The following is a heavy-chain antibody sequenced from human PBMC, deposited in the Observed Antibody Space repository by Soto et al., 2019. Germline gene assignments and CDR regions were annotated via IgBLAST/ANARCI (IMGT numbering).Heavy chain of an antibody. CDR1: GGSISSYY. CDR3: ARDAISRLDY. CDR2: IYYNGST. J-gene: IGHJ4*02. V-gene: IGHV4-59*12. Sequence: KTSETLSLTCTVSGGSISSYYWSWIRQPPGKGLEWIGYIYYNGSTNYNPSLKSRATISVDTSKNQFSLKLSSVTAADTAVYYCARDAISRLDYWGQGTLVTVSS. D-gene: IGHD2-21*01.